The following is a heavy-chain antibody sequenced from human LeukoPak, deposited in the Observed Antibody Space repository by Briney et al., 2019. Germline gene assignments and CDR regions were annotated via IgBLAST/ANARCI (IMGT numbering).Heavy chain of an antibody. CDR2: LQKDGSDI. D-gene: IGHD2/OR15-2a*01. CDR1: GITFRNFW. J-gene: IGHJ3*01. V-gene: IGHV3-30*02. CDR3: AHRRGTQVFGNNLDV. Sequence: GGSLRLSCAASGITFRNFWMTWVRQAPGKGREWVAFLQKDGSDIHYADSVEGRFTISRDNSKNTLYLQMNSLRPEDTRVYFCAHRRGTQVFGNNLDVWGQGTLVTVSS.